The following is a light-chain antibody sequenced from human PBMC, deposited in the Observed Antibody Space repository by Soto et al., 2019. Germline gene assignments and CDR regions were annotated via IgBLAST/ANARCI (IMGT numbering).Light chain of an antibody. CDR2: AAS. Sequence: DIQMTQSPSSLSASVGDRVTITCRASQSLSNYLNWFQQKPGNPPKLLIYAASTLQGGVPSRFSGSGSGTDFTLTISSLQPEDFATYYCQQTYSSPETFGQGTKVEI. CDR3: QQTYSSPET. J-gene: IGKJ1*01. V-gene: IGKV1-39*01. CDR1: QSLSNY.